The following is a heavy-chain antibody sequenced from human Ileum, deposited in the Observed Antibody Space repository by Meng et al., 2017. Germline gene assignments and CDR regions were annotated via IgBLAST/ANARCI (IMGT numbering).Heavy chain of an antibody. Sequence: QVHPGQSGAEGKKPGAAAKASGQASGYTFSNYAIHWVRQAPGQRLEWMGWINAGDGTTKYSEKFQGRVSITRDTSASTGYMELSSLTSEDTAVYHCARSYCSSTSCQYYFDYWGQGTLVTVSS. D-gene: IGHD2-2*01. CDR2: INAGDGTT. CDR3: ARSYCSSTSCQYYFDY. CDR1: GYTFSNYA. J-gene: IGHJ4*02. V-gene: IGHV1-3*01.